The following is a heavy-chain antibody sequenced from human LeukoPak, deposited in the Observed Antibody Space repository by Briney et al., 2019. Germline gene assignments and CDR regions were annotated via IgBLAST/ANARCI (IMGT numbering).Heavy chain of an antibody. CDR2: IYTSGTT. CDR3: ARVLAYWCFDL. CDR1: GGSIGGLY. V-gene: IGHV4-4*07. Sequence: SETLSLTCTVSGGSIGGLYWTWIRQPAGKGLEWIGRIYTSGTTNYNLSLKSRVTMSVDTSKNQFSLKLTSVTAADTAVYYCARVLAYWCFDLWGRGTLVTVSS. J-gene: IGHJ2*01.